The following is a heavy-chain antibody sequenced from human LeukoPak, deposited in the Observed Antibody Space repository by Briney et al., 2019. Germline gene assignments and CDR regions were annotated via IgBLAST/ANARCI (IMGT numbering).Heavy chain of an antibody. V-gene: IGHV3-7*01. CDR3: ARDSSGYVDY. J-gene: IGHJ4*02. D-gene: IGHD3-22*01. CDR2: IKQDGSEK. Sequence: GGSLRLSCAASGFTFSSYWMSWVRQAPGKGLEWVANIKQDGSEKYYADSVKGRFTISRDNSKNTLYLQMNSLRAEDTAVYYCARDSSGYVDYWGQGTLVTVSS. CDR1: GFTFSSYW.